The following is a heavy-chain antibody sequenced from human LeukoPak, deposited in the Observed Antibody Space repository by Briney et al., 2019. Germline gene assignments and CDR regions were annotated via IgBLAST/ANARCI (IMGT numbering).Heavy chain of an antibody. CDR1: GYTFTGYY. CDR2: INPKGGGT. Sequence: ASVKVSCKASGYTFTGYYMHWVRQAPGQGLEWMGWINPKGGGTNYVQKFQGRVTMTRDTSISTAYMELNRLRSDDTAMYYCARGPHLFLTNYFIAYWGQGTLVTVSS. J-gene: IGHJ4*02. CDR3: ARGPHLFLTNYFIAY. D-gene: IGHD3-9*01. V-gene: IGHV1-2*02.